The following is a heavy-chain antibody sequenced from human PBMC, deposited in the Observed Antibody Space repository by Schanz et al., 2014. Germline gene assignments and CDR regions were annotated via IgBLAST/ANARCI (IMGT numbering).Heavy chain of an antibody. J-gene: IGHJ4*02. CDR3: AKDPSHGDYDYYFDY. CDR1: GFTFSTYA. D-gene: IGHD3-22*01. Sequence: EVQLLDSGGGLVQPGGSLRLSCAASGFTFSTYAMSWVRRPPGRGLEWVSAISGSGGSTYYADSVKGRFTISRDNSKNTLYLQMNSLRAEDTAVYYCAKDPSHGDYDYYFDYWGQGTLVTVSS. CDR2: ISGSGGST. V-gene: IGHV3-23*01.